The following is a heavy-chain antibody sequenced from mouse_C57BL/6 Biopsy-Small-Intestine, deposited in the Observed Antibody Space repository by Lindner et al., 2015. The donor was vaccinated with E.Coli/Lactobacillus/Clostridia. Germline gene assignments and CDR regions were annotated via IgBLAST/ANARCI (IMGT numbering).Heavy chain of an antibody. D-gene: IGHD1-1*02. J-gene: IGHJ3*01. CDR2: IYPGGHDT. Sequence: VQLQESGPELVKPGASVKISCQASGYTFTDYYINWVKQRPGQGLEWIGWIYPGGHDTKYNENFKGKATLTVDTSSSTAYMHLSSLTSEDSAVYFCVREELWSAWFAYWGQGTLVTVSA. CDR3: VREELWSAWFAY. V-gene: IGHV1-84*01. CDR1: GYTFTDYY.